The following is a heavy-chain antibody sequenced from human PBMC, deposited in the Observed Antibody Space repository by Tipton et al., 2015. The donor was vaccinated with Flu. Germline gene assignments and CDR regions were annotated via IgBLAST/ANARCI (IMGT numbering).Heavy chain of an antibody. V-gene: IGHV4-4*07. CDR2: IYTSGST. Sequence: TLSLTCTVSGGSISSYYWSWIRQPAGKGLEWIGRIYTSGSTNYNPSLKSRVTMSVDTSKNQFSLKLSSVTAADTAVYYCARGVATALTKGWYFDLWGRGTLVTVSS. J-gene: IGHJ2*01. D-gene: IGHD2-21*02. CDR3: ARGVATALTKGWYFDL. CDR1: GGSISSYY.